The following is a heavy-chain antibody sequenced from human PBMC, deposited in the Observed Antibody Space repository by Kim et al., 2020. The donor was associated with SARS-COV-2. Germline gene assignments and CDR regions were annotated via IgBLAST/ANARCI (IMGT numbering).Heavy chain of an antibody. D-gene: IGHD3-10*01. V-gene: IGHV1-18*01. CDR1: GYTFTSYG. CDR3: ARGLLWFGPPNDAFDI. Sequence: ASVKVSCKASGYTFTSYGISWVRQAPGQGLEWMGWINTYNGNTNYAPKLQGRVTMTTDTSTSTAYMELRSLRSDDTAVYYCARGLLWFGPPNDAFDIWGQGTMVTVSS. CDR2: INTYNGNT. J-gene: IGHJ3*02.